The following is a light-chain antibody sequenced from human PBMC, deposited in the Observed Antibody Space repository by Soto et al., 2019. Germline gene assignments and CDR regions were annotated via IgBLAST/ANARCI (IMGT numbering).Light chain of an antibody. CDR2: DAS. J-gene: IGKJ1*01. V-gene: IGKV1-5*01. CDR3: QQYNRYSWT. Sequence: DIQMTQSPSFLSASVGDNVTITCRATESVSKWLAWYQEKPGNPPRPLIYDASTLESGVPSRFSGSCSGTVFTLTSSRLQDDDLAIYYCQQYNRYSWTFGQGTKVEMK. CDR1: ESVSKW.